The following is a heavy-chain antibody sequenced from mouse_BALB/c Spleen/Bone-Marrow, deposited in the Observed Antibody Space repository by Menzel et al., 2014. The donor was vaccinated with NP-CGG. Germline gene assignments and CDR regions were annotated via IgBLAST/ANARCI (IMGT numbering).Heavy chain of an antibody. D-gene: IGHD2-14*01. CDR3: ARPYYRYLYFDY. J-gene: IGHJ2*01. CDR1: GFDFSRYW. V-gene: IGHV4-1*02. CDR2: INPDSSAI. Sequence: EVKLLESGGGLVQPGGSLKPSCAASGFDFSRYWMNWVRQAPGKGLEWIGEINPDSSAIIYTPSLKDKFIISRDNAKNTLFLQMSEVRSEDTALYYCARPYYRYLYFDYWGQGTTLTVSS.